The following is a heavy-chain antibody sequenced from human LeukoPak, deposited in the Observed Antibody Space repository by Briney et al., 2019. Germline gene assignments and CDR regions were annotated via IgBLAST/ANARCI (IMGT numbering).Heavy chain of an antibody. CDR2: INHRGST. CDR1: GGSFSGYY. V-gene: IGHV4-34*01. CDR3: ARGKGYCSGGSCYSRPHYYYCMDV. Sequence: SETLSLTCAVYGGSFSGYYWSWIRQPPGKGLEWIGEINHRGSTNYNPSRKSRVTISVDTPKNQLSLKLGSVTAADTAVYYCARGKGYCSGGSCYSRPHYYYCMDVWGKGTTVTFSS. J-gene: IGHJ6*03. D-gene: IGHD2-15*01.